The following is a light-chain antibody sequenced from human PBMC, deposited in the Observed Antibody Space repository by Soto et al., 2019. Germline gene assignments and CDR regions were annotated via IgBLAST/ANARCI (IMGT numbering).Light chain of an antibody. Sequence: DIQMTQSPSTLSASVGDTVTITCRASQSISNWLAWYQQKPGQAPKLLIHKASTVESGVPSRFSGSGSGTEFTLTISSLQADDFASFYWQQYDRCPHTFGQGTKLEIK. CDR3: QQYDRCPHT. J-gene: IGKJ2*01. CDR1: QSISNW. CDR2: KAS. V-gene: IGKV1-5*03.